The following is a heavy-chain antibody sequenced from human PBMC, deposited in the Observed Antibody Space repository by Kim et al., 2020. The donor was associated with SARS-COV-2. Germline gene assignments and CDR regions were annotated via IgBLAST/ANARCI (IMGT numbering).Heavy chain of an antibody. CDR3: ARALVVPAATRFNWFDP. CDR1: GGSFSGYY. V-gene: IGHV4-34*01. Sequence: SETLSLTCAVYGGSFSGYYWSWIRQPPGKGLEWIGEINHSGSTNYNPSLKSRVTISVDTSKNQFSLKLSSVTAADTAVYYCARALVVPAATRFNWFDPWGQGTLVTVSS. CDR2: INHSGST. D-gene: IGHD2-2*01. J-gene: IGHJ5*02.